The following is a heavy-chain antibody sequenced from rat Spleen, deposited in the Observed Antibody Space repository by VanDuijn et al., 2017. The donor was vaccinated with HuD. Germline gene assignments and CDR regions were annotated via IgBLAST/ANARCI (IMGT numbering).Heavy chain of an antibody. Sequence: EVQLVESGGDLVQPGRSLKLSCAASGFTFNNYDMAWVRQDSTKGLEWVASITNTGGDTYYPDSVKGRFTISRDVEKSTLYLQMNSLRSEDTATYYCSRGLGPHWFAYWGQGTLVTVSS. CDR2: ITNTGGDT. CDR1: GFTFNNYD. CDR3: SRGLGPHWFAY. V-gene: IGHV5-25*01. D-gene: IGHD4-6*01. J-gene: IGHJ3*01.